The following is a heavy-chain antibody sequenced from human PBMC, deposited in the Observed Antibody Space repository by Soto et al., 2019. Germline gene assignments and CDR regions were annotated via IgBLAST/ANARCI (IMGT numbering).Heavy chain of an antibody. D-gene: IGHD5-12*01. CDR3: ARGTSGYDYGLFDF. J-gene: IGHJ4*02. V-gene: IGHV1-18*01. CDR1: GYTFTKYG. CDR2: ISADNDNT. Sequence: VQLVQSGGEVRKPGASVTVSCRASGYTFTKYGISWVRQAPGQGLEWMGWISADNDNTNYAQNLQGRVTMTTDTSTSTAYMQLRSLRSDDTAVYVCARGTSGYDYGLFDFWGQGTLVTVSS.